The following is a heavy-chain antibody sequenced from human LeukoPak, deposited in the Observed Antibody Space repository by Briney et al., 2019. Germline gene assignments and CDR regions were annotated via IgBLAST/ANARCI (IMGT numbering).Heavy chain of an antibody. Sequence: GGSLRLSCAASGFTFSSYAMSWVRQAPGKGLEWVSAISGSGGSTYYADSVKGRFTISRDNSKNTLYLQMNSLGAEDTAVYYCAKWPPGGNYYGSGAPIDYWGQGTLVTVSS. CDR1: GFTFSSYA. J-gene: IGHJ4*02. D-gene: IGHD3-10*01. CDR2: ISGSGGST. V-gene: IGHV3-23*01. CDR3: AKWPPGGNYYGSGAPIDY.